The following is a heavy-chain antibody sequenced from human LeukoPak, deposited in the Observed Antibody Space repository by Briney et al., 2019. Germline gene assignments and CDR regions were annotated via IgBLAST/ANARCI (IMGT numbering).Heavy chain of an antibody. V-gene: IGHV4-39*01. D-gene: IGHD6-13*01. CDR2: IYYSGST. J-gene: IGHJ4*02. CDR3: ARQGYNSFDY. Sequence: SETLSLTCTVSGGSISSSSYYWGWLRQPPGKGLEWIGSIYYSGSTYYNPSLKSRVTISVDTSKNQFSLKLSSVTAADTAVYYCARQGYNSFDYWGQGTLVTVSS. CDR1: GGSISSSSYY.